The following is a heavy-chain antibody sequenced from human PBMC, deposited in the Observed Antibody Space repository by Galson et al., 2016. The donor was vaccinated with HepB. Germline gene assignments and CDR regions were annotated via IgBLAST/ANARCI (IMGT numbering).Heavy chain of an antibody. D-gene: IGHD3-10*01. CDR1: GDSVSNNFAA. CDR2: TCYRSQWNY. J-gene: IGHJ6*02. V-gene: IGHV6-1*01. CDR3: ARAIWLGRGMDV. Sequence: CAISGDSVSNNFAAWVWIRQSPSRGLEWLGRTCYRSQWNYDYAVSVQSRLFITPDTSKNQFSLQLTSVTPEDTAVYYCARAIWLGRGMDVWGQGTTVTVSS.